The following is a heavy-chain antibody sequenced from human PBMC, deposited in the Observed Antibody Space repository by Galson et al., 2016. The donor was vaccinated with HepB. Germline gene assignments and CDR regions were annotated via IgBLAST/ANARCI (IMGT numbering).Heavy chain of an antibody. J-gene: IGHJ4*02. V-gene: IGHV3-23*01. CDR2: LSASGAAT. CDR3: ARALGTSGRYYVDY. D-gene: IGHD6-19*01. CDR1: GFSFATYS. Sequence: SLRLSCAASGFSFATYSMSWVRQAPGKGLEWVSGLSASGAATFYADPVRGRFTISRDNSKNTLFLQMSSLGAEDTAFYYCARALGTSGRYYVDYWGQGTLVAVSS.